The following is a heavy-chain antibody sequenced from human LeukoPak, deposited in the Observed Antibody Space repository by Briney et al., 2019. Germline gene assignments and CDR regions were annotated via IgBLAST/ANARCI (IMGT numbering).Heavy chain of an antibody. Sequence: SGTLCLTCTVSGGSISSSSYYWGWIRQPPGQGLVWIGRIYCSGSTYYNPSLKSRVTICVDTSKNQYSQKLSSVTAADTAVYYCAAGYYDSSGPGNYFDYWGQGTLVTVSS. J-gene: IGHJ4*02. CDR1: GGSISSSSYY. CDR3: AAGYYDSSGPGNYFDY. CDR2: IYCSGST. V-gene: IGHV4-39*01. D-gene: IGHD3-22*01.